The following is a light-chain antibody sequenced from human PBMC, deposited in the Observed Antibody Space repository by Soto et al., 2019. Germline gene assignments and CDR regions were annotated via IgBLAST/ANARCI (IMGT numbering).Light chain of an antibody. CDR3: SSYSSSSNFYV. CDR2: QVS. V-gene: IGLV2-14*01. Sequence: QSALSHPASVCWSPGHSITISCTGTSSDIGGFYYVSWYQHHPGKDPKLMIYQVSNRPSGVSNRFSGSKSGNTASLTISGLQAEDEADYFCSSYSSSSNFYVFGAGTKVTAL. J-gene: IGLJ1*01. CDR1: SSDIGGFYY.